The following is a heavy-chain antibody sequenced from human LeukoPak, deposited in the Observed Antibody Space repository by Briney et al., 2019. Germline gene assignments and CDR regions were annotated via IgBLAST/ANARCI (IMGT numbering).Heavy chain of an antibody. V-gene: IGHV4-4*07. J-gene: IGHJ3*02. CDR2: IYTSGST. CDR3: ARASPYYDFWSGCSAFDI. D-gene: IGHD3-3*01. CDR1: GGSISSYC. Sequence: SETLSLTCTVSGGSISSYCWSWIRQPAGKGLEWIGRIYTSGSTNYNPSLKSRVTMSVDTSKNQFSLKLSSVTAADTAVYYCARASPYYDFWSGCSAFDIWGQGTMVTVSS.